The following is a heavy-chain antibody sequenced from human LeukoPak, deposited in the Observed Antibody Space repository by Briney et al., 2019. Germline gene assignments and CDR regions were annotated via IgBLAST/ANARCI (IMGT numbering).Heavy chain of an antibody. D-gene: IGHD6-6*01. CDR1: GYTFTSYD. CDR3: ARGTRLVYYYYYMDV. CDR2: MNPNSGNT. J-gene: IGHJ6*03. V-gene: IGHV1-8*03. Sequence: GASVKVSCKASGYTFTSYDINWVRQATGQGLEWMGWMNPNSGNTGYAQKFQGRVTITRNTSISTAYMELSSLRSEDTAVYYCARGTRLVYYYYYMDVWGKGTTVTVSS.